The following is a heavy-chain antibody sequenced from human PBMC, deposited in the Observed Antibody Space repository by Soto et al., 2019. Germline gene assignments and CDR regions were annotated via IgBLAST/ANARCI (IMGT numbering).Heavy chain of an antibody. D-gene: IGHD1-26*01. CDR2: ISYDGSNK. V-gene: IGHV3-30*18. CDR1: GFTFSSYV. Sequence: GGSLILSCAASGFTFSSYVMHWVRQAPGKGLEWVAVISYDGSNKYYADSVKGRFTISRDNSKNTLYLQMNSLRAEDTAVYYCANINGIEVFSLDYWGQGTLVSVSS. J-gene: IGHJ4*01. CDR3: ANINGIEVFSLDY.